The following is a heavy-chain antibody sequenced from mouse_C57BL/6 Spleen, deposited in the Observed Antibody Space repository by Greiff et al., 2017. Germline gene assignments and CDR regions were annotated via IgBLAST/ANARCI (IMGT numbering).Heavy chain of an antibody. V-gene: IGHV1-76*01. CDR2: IYPGSGNT. D-gene: IGHD1-1*01. CDR1: GYTFTDYY. CDR3: ARGFYFTYGAMDY. Sequence: QVQLQQSGAELVRPGASVKLSCKASGYTFTDYYINWVKQRPGQGLEWIARIYPGSGNTYYNEKFKGKATLTAEKSSSTAYMQLSSLTSEDSAVYFCARGFYFTYGAMDYWGQGTSVTVSS. J-gene: IGHJ4*01.